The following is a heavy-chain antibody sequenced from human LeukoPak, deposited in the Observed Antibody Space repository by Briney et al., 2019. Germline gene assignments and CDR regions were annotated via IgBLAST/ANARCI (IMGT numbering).Heavy chain of an antibody. CDR1: GGSISSHY. D-gene: IGHD4-17*01. J-gene: IGHJ5*02. CDR3: ASWSRSDYGRNWFDP. V-gene: IGHV4-59*11. CDR2: IYYSGST. Sequence: SETLSLTCTVSGGSISSHYWSWIRQPPGKGLEWIGFIYYSGSTNYNPSLKSRVTISVDTSKNQFSLKLSSVTAADTAVYYCASWSRSDYGRNWFDPWGQGTRVTVSS.